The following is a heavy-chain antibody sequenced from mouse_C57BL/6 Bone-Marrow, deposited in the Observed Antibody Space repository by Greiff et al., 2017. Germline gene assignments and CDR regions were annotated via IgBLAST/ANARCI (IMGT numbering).Heavy chain of an antibody. Sequence: EVQLQQSGPELVKPGASVKISCKASGYTFTDYYMNWVKQSHGKSLEWIGDINPNNGGTSYNQKFKGKATLTVDKSSSTAYMELRSLTSEDSSVYSCARRDYGSSSASWRQCTPLPVSS. D-gene: IGHD1-1*01. V-gene: IGHV1-26*01. CDR1: GYTFTDYY. CDR3: ARRDYGSSSAS. CDR2: INPNNGGT. J-gene: IGHJ2*01.